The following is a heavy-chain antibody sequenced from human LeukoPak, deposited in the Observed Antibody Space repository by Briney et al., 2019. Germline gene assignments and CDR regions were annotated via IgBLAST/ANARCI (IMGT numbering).Heavy chain of an antibody. Sequence: SETLSLTCAVYGGSFSGYYWSWIRQPPGKGLEWIGEINHSGSTNYNPSLKSRVTISVDTSKNQFSLKLSSVTAADTAVYYCARAPITMVRGLRNWFDPWGQGTLVAVSS. CDR2: INHSGST. J-gene: IGHJ5*02. D-gene: IGHD3-10*01. CDR1: GGSFSGYY. V-gene: IGHV4-34*01. CDR3: ARAPITMVRGLRNWFDP.